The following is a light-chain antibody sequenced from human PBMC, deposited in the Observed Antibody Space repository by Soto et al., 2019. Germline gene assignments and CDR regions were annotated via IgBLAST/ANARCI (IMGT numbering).Light chain of an antibody. CDR2: DAS. J-gene: IGKJ1*01. V-gene: IGKV3-11*01. CDR1: QSVSSY. Sequence: EIGLSRSAYTLTLSPGESAPLSCMASQSVSSYLAWYQQKPGQAPRLLIYDASKRATGIPARFSGSGSGTDFTLTISSLEPEDFAVYYCQQRTNWPPWTFGQGTKVDIK. CDR3: QQRTNWPPWT.